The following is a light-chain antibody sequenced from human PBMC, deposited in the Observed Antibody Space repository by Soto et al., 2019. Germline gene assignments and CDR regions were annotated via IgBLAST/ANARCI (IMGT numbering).Light chain of an antibody. J-gene: IGKJ2*02. CDR1: ESIGSY. V-gene: IGKV1-39*01. Sequence: DIQMTQSPSSLSASVGDRISIICRASESIGSYVNWYQQKPGKAPEDLIYAASNLQNGVPSRFSGSGSGTAFTLTISSLQPEDFATYYCQQSHSSPCTFGQGTKLEIK. CDR2: AAS. CDR3: QQSHSSPCT.